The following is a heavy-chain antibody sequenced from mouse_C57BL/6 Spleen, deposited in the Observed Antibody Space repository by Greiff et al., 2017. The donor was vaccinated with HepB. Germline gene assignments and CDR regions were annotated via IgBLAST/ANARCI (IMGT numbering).Heavy chain of an antibody. D-gene: IGHD3-2*02. CDR3: ASDGRQLRPAWFAY. CDR2: ISDGGSYT. J-gene: IGHJ3*01. V-gene: IGHV5-4*03. Sequence: EVKLMESGGGLVKPGGSLKLSCAASGFTFSSYAMSWVRQTPEKRLEWVATISDGGSYTYYPDNVKGRFTISRDNAKNNLYLQMSHLKSEDTAMYYCASDGRQLRPAWFAYWGQGTLVTVSA. CDR1: GFTFSSYA.